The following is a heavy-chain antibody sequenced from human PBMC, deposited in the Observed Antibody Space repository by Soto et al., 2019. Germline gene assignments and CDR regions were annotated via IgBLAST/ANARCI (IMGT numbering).Heavy chain of an antibody. CDR2: ISAYNGNT. Sequence: ASVKVSCKASGYTFTSYGISWVRQAPGQGLEWMGWISAYNGNTNYAQKLQGRVTMTTDTSTSTAYMELRSLRSDDTAVYYCARDVITMVRGGTYAFDIWGQGTMVTVSS. CDR1: GYTFTSYG. V-gene: IGHV1-18*01. J-gene: IGHJ3*02. CDR3: ARDVITMVRGGTYAFDI. D-gene: IGHD3-10*01.